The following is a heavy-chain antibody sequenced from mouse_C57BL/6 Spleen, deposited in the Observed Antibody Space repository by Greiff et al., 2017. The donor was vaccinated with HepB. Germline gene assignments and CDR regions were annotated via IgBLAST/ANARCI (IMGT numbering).Heavy chain of an antibody. CDR3: TTKIYYGNYGYFDV. J-gene: IGHJ1*03. CDR1: GFNIKDDY. CDR2: IDPENGDT. V-gene: IGHV14-4*01. Sequence: DVKLVESGAELVRPGASVKLSCTASGFNIKDDYMHWVKQRPEQGLEWIGWIDPENGDTEYASKFQGKATITADTSSNTAYLQLSSLTSEDTAVYYCTTKIYYGNYGYFDVWGTGTTVTVSS. D-gene: IGHD2-1*01.